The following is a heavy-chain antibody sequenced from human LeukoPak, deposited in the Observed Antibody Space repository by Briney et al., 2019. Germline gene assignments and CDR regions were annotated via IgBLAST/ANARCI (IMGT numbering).Heavy chain of an antibody. D-gene: IGHD3-3*01. V-gene: IGHV1-69*05. J-gene: IGHJ4*02. CDR1: GGTFSSYA. CDR2: IIPIFGTA. CDR3: AREKYDFWSGALGY. Sequence: ASVKVSCKASGGTFSSYAISWERQAPGQGLVWMGRIIPIFGTANYAQKFQGRVTITTDESTSTAYMELSSLRSEDTAVYYCAREKYDFWSGALGYWGQGTLVTVSS.